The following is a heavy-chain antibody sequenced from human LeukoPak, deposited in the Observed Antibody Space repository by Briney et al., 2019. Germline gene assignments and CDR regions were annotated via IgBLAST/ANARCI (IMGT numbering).Heavy chain of an antibody. V-gene: IGHV3-30-3*02. CDR2: ISSDGSTK. CDR3: ARGVGYSYGIYYFDC. CDR1: GFTFSSSP. D-gene: IGHD5-18*01. J-gene: IGHJ4*02. Sequence: PGGSLRLSCAASGFTFSSSPMHWVRQAPGMGLEWVSVISSDGSTKFYADSVKGRFTTSRDNAKNSLYLQMNSLRDEDTAVYYCARGVGYSYGIYYFDCWGQGTLVTVSS.